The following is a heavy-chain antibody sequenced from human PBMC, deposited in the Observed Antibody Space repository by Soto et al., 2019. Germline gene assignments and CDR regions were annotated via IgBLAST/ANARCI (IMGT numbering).Heavy chain of an antibody. V-gene: IGHV5-10-1*01. CDR2: IDPTDSYT. Sequence: GESLKISCQGSGYSFTTYWISWVRQMPGKGLECMGRIDPTDSYTDYSPSFEGHVTMSVDRSINTAYLEWSSLKASDTAMYYCARLPLAHDSSGYHIFDYWGRGTLVTVSS. D-gene: IGHD3-22*01. CDR3: ARLPLAHDSSGYHIFDY. J-gene: IGHJ4*02. CDR1: GYSFTTYW.